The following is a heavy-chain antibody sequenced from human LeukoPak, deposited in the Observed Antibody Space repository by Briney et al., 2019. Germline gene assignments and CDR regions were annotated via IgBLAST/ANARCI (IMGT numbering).Heavy chain of an antibody. Sequence: PSETLSLTCSVSGGSIISHYWTWIRQPAGKGLEWIGRIYSSGSTNYSPSLKSRVTISVDTSKNQFSLKLSSVTAADTAVYYCARVRCTNGICYAGYYYYMDVWGKGTTVTVSS. V-gene: IGHV4-4*07. CDR3: ARVRCTNGICYAGYYYYMDV. J-gene: IGHJ6*03. CDR2: IYSSGST. CDR1: GGSIISHY. D-gene: IGHD2-8*01.